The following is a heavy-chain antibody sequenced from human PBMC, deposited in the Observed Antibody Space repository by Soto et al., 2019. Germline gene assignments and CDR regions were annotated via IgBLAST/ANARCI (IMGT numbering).Heavy chain of an antibody. Sequence: GGSLRLSCAASGFTFSSYWMSWVRQAPGKGLEWVANIKQDGSEKYYVDSVKGRFTISRDNAKNSLYLQMNSLRAEDTAVYYCARDYDLAAAGTTFDYWGQGTLVTVSS. CDR3: ARDYDLAAAGTTFDY. V-gene: IGHV3-7*05. CDR1: GFTFSSYW. J-gene: IGHJ4*02. CDR2: IKQDGSEK. D-gene: IGHD6-13*01.